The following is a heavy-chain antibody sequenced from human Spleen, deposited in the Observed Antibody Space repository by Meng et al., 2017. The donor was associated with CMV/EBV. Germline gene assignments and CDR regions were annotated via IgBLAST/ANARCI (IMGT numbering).Heavy chain of an antibody. CDR1: GGSVSSGTYY. V-gene: IGHV4-61*01. CDR3: ARSQWGAATPSPPAY. CDR2: IYYSGST. D-gene: IGHD1-26*01. J-gene: IGHJ4*02. Sequence: GSLRLSCTVSGGSVSSGTYYWAWIRRPPAKGLEYIGNIYYSGSTNYNPALESRVTMSLDTSRDQIYLKLASVTAADTAIYYCARSQWGAATPSPPAYWGQGTLVTVSS.